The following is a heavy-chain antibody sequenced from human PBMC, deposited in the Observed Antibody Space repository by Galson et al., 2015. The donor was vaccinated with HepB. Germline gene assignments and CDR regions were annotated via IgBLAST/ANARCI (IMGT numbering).Heavy chain of an antibody. V-gene: IGHV3-23*01. D-gene: IGHD3-9*01. CDR3: AKGSHTTGYFPDY. Sequence: LRLSCAASGFTFRSSAMSWVRQAPGKGLEWVSAISGFGTRTYYADSVKGRFTISRDNSENMLYLQMNSLRAEDTAVYYCAKGSHTTGYFPDYWGQGTLVTVSS. J-gene: IGHJ4*02. CDR2: ISGFGTRT. CDR1: GFTFRSSA.